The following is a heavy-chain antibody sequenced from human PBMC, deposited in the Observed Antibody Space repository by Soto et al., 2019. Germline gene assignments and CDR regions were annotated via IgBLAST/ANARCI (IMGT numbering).Heavy chain of an antibody. CDR2: ISSAVNT. CDR3: AKQVRDGTSSPYYFDY. Sequence: PGRSLRLSCAGSGFTFSNYAMSWVRQAPGKGLEWVSAISSAVNTYYADSVKGRFTISRDNSKNTLSLQMNSLRAEDTAVYYCAKQVRDGTSSPYYFDYWGQGTLVTVSS. CDR1: GFTFSNYA. J-gene: IGHJ4*02. V-gene: IGHV3-23*01. D-gene: IGHD6-6*01.